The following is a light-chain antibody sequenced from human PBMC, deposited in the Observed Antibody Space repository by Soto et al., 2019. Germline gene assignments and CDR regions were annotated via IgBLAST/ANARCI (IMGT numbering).Light chain of an antibody. CDR2: AAS. Sequence: DIQMTQSPSSLSASVGDRVTITCRASQGISNYLAWYQQKPGKVPKLLIYAASTVQSGVPSRFSGSGSGTVFTLTISSLQPENVATYNCQKYNSAPWPSGQGPRWKSN. V-gene: IGKV1-27*01. CDR3: QKYNSAPWP. CDR1: QGISNY. J-gene: IGKJ1*01.